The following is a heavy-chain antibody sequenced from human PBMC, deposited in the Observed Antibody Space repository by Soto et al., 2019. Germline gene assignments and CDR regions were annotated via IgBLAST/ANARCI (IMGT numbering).Heavy chain of an antibody. V-gene: IGHV4-39*01. CDR2: LYYSGYT. D-gene: IGHD3-22*01. CDR3: MLGSGWKDFDY. Sequence: SETLSLTCTVSGGSISSSSYYWGWIRPPPGKGLEWIGRLYYSGYTYYNPSPKSRVTISVDTSKNQFSLKLSSVTAADTAVYYCMLGSGWKDFDYWGQGTLVTVS. J-gene: IGHJ4*02. CDR1: GGSISSSSYY.